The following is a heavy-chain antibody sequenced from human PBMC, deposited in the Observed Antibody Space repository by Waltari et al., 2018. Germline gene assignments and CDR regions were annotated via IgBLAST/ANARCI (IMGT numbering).Heavy chain of an antibody. CDR3: ARLGIRRDWFDP. V-gene: IGHV4-39*07. J-gene: IGHJ5*02. CDR1: GGSISSSSYY. D-gene: IGHD7-27*01. Sequence: QLQLQESGPGLVKPSETLSLTCTVSGGSISSSSYYWGWIRQPPGKGLEWIGSIYYSGSTYYNPSLKSRVTISVDTSKNQFSLKLSSVTAADTAVYYCARLGIRRDWFDPWGQGTLVTVSS. CDR2: IYYSGST.